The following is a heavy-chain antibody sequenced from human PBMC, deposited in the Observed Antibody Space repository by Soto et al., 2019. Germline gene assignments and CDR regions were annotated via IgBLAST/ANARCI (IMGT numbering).Heavy chain of an antibody. D-gene: IGHD5-18*01. V-gene: IGHV3-33*01. CDR1: GFTFSSYG. CDR3: ARTLRWIQLSLDY. CDR2: IWYDGSNK. J-gene: IGHJ4*02. Sequence: QVQLVESGGGVVQPGRSLRLSCAASGFTFSSYGMHWVRQAPGKGLEWVAVIWYDGSNKYYADSVKGRFTISRDNSKNTLYLQMNSLRAEDTAVYYCARTLRWIQLSLDYWGQGTLVTVSS.